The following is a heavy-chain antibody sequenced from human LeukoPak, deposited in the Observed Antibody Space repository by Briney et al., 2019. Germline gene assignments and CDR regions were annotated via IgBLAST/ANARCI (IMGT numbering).Heavy chain of an antibody. CDR3: ASSRGYSYGYFDY. Sequence: SGTLSLTCAVSGGSISSSNWWRWVRQPPGKGLEGIGEIYHSGSTNYNPSLKSRVPISVDKSKNQFSLKLSSVTAADTAVYYCASSRGYSYGYFDYWGQGTLVTVSS. V-gene: IGHV4-4*02. CDR1: GGSISSSNW. CDR2: IYHSGST. J-gene: IGHJ4*02. D-gene: IGHD5-18*01.